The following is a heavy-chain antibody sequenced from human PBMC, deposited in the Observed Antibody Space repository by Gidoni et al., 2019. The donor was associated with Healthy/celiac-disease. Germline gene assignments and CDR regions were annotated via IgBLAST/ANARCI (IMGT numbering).Heavy chain of an antibody. CDR3: ARDHRDPLDY. CDR2: ISYDGSNK. V-gene: IGHV3-30-3*01. CDR1: GFTFSSYA. Sequence: QVQLVESGGGVVQPGRSLRLSCAASGFTFSSYAMHWVRQAPGKGLEWVAVISYDGSNKYYADSVKGRFTISRDNSKNTLYLQMNSLRAEDTAVYYCARDHRDPLDYWGQGTLVTVSS. J-gene: IGHJ4*02.